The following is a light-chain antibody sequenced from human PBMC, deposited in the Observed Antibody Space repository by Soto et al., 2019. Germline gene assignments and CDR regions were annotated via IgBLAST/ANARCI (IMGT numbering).Light chain of an antibody. CDR2: WAS. V-gene: IGKV4-1*01. J-gene: IGKJ1*01. CDR1: PSGLYNSNNKNY. CDR3: QQCYIDPPP. Sequence: DIVMTQSPDSLAVALGERATINCRSSPSGLYNSNNKNYLAWYQQKPGQPPKLLIYWASTRESGVPERFSGSGSGTDFTLPISSLQADDVAVYYCQQCYIDPPPFSQGTDVDIK.